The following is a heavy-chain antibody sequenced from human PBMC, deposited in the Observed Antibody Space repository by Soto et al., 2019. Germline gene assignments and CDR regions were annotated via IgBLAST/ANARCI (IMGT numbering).Heavy chain of an antibody. J-gene: IGHJ4*02. CDR2: INHSGST. V-gene: IGHV4-34*01. Sequence: QVQLQQWGAGLLKPSETLSLTCAVYGGSFSGYYWSWIRQPPGKGLEWIGEINHSGSTNYNPSLKSRVTISGDTSKNQFSLKLSSVTAADTAVYYCARGRGYSYGRNYDYWGQGTLVTVSS. D-gene: IGHD5-18*01. CDR3: ARGRGYSYGRNYDY. CDR1: GGSFSGYY.